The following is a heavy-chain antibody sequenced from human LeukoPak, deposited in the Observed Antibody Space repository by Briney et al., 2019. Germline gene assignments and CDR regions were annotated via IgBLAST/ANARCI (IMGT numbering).Heavy chain of an antibody. J-gene: IGHJ4*02. CDR1: GDTFSSYA. D-gene: IGHD5-18*01. Sequence: ASVRVSCKASGDTFSSYAISWVRQAPGQGLEWMGGIIPIFGTANYAQKFQGRVTITADESTSTAYMELSSLRSEDTAVYYCARDSGGGGYSYGLYYWGQGTLVTVSS. CDR3: ARDSGGGGYSYGLYY. CDR2: IIPIFGTA. V-gene: IGHV1-69*13.